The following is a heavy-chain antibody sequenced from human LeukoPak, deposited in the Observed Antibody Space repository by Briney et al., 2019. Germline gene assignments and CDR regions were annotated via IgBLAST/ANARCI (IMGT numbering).Heavy chain of an antibody. V-gene: IGHV3-53*04. CDR2: IYSGGST. CDR1: GFTVSSNY. D-gene: IGHD6-13*01. CDR3: ARAGQRIAAAGYFDY. Sequence: GGSLRLFCAASGFTVSSNYMSWVRQAPGKGLEWVSVIYSGGSTYYADSVKGRFTISRHNSKNTLYLQMNSLRAEDTAAYYCARAGQRIAAAGYFDYWGQGTLVTVSS. J-gene: IGHJ4*02.